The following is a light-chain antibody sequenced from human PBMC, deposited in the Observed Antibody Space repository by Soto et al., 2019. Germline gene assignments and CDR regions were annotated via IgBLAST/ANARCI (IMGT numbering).Light chain of an antibody. Sequence: EIVLTQSPATLSLSPGERATLSCRASQSVSSYLAWYQQKPGQAPRLLIYNASNRATGIPARFSGGGSGTDFTLTISSLEPEDFVVYYCQLGLTVGGGTKVDSK. J-gene: IGKJ4*01. V-gene: IGKV3-11*01. CDR2: NAS. CDR3: QLGLT. CDR1: QSVSSY.